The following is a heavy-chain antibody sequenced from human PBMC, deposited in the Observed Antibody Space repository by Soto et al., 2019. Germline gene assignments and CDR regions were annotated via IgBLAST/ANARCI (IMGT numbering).Heavy chain of an antibody. CDR3: ARELPRGDAFDI. J-gene: IGHJ3*02. D-gene: IGHD1-26*01. CDR1: GFTFSSYA. V-gene: IGHV3-30-3*01. CDR2: ISYDGSNK. Sequence: PVGSLRLSCAASGFTFSSYAMHWVRQAPGKGLEWVAVISYDGSNKYYADSVKGRFTISRDNSKNTLYLQMNSLRAEDTAVYYCARELPRGDAFDIWGQGTMVTVSS.